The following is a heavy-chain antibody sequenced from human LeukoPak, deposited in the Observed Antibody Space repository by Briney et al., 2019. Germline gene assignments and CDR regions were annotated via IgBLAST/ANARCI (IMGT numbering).Heavy chain of an antibody. V-gene: IGHV3-30-3*01. CDR2: ISYDGNTI. CDR1: EFTFSNYA. D-gene: IGHD4-11*01. CDR3: ARSGGLQKFDY. Sequence: GGSQRLSCAASEFTFSNYAVHWVRQAPGKGLQWVAVISYDGNTIHYADSVKGRFTISRDTSKNTLYLQMNSLRTEDTAVYYCARSGGLQKFDYWGQGTLVTVSS. J-gene: IGHJ4*02.